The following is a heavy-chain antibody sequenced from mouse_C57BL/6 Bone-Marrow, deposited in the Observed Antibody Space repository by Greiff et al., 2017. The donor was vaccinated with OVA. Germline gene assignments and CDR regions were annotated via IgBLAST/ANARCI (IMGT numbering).Heavy chain of an antibody. D-gene: IGHD1-1*01. CDR1: GYSITSGYY. J-gene: IGHJ3*01. CDR3: ARDGSSFPWFAY. Sequence: ESGPGLVKPSQSLSLTCSVTGYSITSGYYWNWIRQFPGNKLEWMGYISYDGSNNYNPSLKNRISITRDTSKNQFFLKLNSVTTEDTATYYCARDGSSFPWFAYWGQGTLVTVSA. CDR2: ISYDGSN. V-gene: IGHV3-6*01.